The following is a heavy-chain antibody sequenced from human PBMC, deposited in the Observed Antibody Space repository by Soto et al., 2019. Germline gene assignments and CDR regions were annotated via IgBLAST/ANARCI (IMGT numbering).Heavy chain of an antibody. Sequence: PGGSLRLSCVAAGFTFTGYYMSWIRQDPGEGLEWVAYINTFSTAIYYADSVKGRFTISRDTTKNSLYLQMSGLRAEDTAMYYCARGLQWQLRALDSWGQGTMVTVSS. D-gene: IGHD6-19*01. CDR1: GFTFTGYY. CDR3: ARGLQWQLRALDS. CDR2: INTFSTAI. J-gene: IGHJ4*02. V-gene: IGHV3-11*01.